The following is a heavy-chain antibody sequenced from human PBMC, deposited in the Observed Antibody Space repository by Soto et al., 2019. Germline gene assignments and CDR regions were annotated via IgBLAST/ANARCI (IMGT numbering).Heavy chain of an antibody. Sequence: PGGSLRLSCAASGFTFSSYAMHWVRQAPGKGLEWVAVISYDGSNKYYADSVKGRFTISRDNSKNTLYLQMNSLRAEDTAVYYCARDPYGTYYYGMDVWGQGTTVTVS. J-gene: IGHJ6*02. V-gene: IGHV3-30-3*01. CDR1: GFTFSSYA. CDR2: ISYDGSNK. CDR3: ARDPYGTYYYGMDV. D-gene: IGHD4-17*01.